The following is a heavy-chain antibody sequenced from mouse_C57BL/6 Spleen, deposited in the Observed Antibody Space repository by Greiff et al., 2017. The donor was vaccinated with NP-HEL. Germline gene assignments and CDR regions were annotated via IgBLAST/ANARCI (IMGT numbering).Heavy chain of an antibody. CDR1: GFTFSDYY. D-gene: IGHD1-1*01. J-gene: IGHJ2*01. CDR2: INYDGSST. CDR3: ARVEYYGSNYFDY. Sequence: EVKVVESEGGLVQPGSSMKLSCTASGFTFSDYYMAWVRQVPEKGLEWVANINYDGSSTYYLDSLKSRFIISRDNAKNILYLQMSSLKSEDTATYYCARVEYYGSNYFDYWGQGTTLTVSS. V-gene: IGHV5-16*01.